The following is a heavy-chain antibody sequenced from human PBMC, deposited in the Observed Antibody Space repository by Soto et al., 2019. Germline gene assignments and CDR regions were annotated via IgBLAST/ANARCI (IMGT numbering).Heavy chain of an antibody. CDR1: GFTFSSYS. CDR3: ARGLFGTYDFYYMDV. V-gene: IGHV3-7*04. D-gene: IGHD3-3*01. CDR2: VEQDGSEK. J-gene: IGHJ6*03. Sequence: PGGSLRLSCPVSGFTFSSYSMSWVRQPPGKGLEWVANVEQDGSEKYYVDSVKGRFTISRDNAKNSLYLEMNSLRAEDTAVYYCARGLFGTYDFYYMDVWGKGTTVTVSS.